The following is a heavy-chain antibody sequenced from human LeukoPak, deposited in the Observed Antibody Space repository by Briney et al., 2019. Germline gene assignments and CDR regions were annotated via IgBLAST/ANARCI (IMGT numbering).Heavy chain of an antibody. V-gene: IGHV4-34*01. CDR1: GGSFSGCY. D-gene: IGHD3-10*01. J-gene: IGHJ4*02. CDR3: ARGITMVRGAIAFDY. Sequence: SETLSLTCAVYGGSFSGCYWSWIRQPPGKGLEWIGEINHSGSTNYNPSLKSRVTISVDTSKNQFSLKLSSVTAADTAVYYCARGITMVRGAIAFDYWGQGTLVTVSS. CDR2: INHSGST.